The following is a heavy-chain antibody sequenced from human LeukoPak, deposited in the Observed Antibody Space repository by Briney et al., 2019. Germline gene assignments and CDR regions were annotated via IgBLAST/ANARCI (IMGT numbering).Heavy chain of an antibody. D-gene: IGHD1-26*01. J-gene: IGHJ4*02. V-gene: IGHV3-15*01. CDR3: TTDVVGAKYYFDY. CDR1: GFTFRNAW. Sequence: GGSLRLSCAASGFTFRNAWMSWVRQAPGKRLEWVGRIKSKTDRRTTDYAAPVKGRFTISRDDSKNTLYLQMNSLKTEDTAVYYCTTDVVGAKYYFDYGGQGTLVTVSS. CDR2: IKSKTDRRTT.